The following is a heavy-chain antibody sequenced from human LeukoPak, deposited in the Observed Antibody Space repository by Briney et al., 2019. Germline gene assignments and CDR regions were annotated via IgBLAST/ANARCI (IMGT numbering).Heavy chain of an antibody. Sequence: GGSLRLSCAASGFTVSSNYMSWVRQAPGKGLEWVSIIYRGGNTYYADSVKGRFTISRDNSKNTLYFQMNSLRAEDTAVYYCARQYCSSTSCNGSFDIWGQGTMVTVSS. CDR2: IYRGGNT. V-gene: IGHV3-53*01. CDR3: ARQYCSSTSCNGSFDI. D-gene: IGHD2-2*01. J-gene: IGHJ3*02. CDR1: GFTVSSNY.